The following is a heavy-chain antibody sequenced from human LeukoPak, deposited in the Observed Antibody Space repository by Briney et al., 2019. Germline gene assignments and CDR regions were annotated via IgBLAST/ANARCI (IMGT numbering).Heavy chain of an antibody. CDR1: GYTFTGYY. CDR2: INPNSGDT. J-gene: IGHJ6*02. Sequence: GASVKVSCKASGYTFTGYYFHWVRQAPGQGLEWMGWINPNSGDTSYAQKFQGRVTMTRDTSIGTAYMELSRLRSDDTAVYFCARGTRAGGSLWGHYYYYAVDVWGQGTTVTVSS. CDR3: ARGTRAGGSLWGHYYYYAVDV. V-gene: IGHV1-2*02. D-gene: IGHD3-16*01.